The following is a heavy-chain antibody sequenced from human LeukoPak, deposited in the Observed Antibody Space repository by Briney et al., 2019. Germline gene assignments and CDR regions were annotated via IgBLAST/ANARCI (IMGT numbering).Heavy chain of an antibody. Sequence: GGSLRLSCAASGFTFSSYAMSWVRQAPGKGLEWVSAISGSGGSTYYADSVKGRFTISRDNSKNTLYLQMNSLRAEDTAVYYCARDSGNYGDANFDYWGQGTLVTVSS. D-gene: IGHD4-17*01. CDR1: GFTFSSYA. CDR3: ARDSGNYGDANFDY. J-gene: IGHJ4*02. V-gene: IGHV3-23*01. CDR2: ISGSGGST.